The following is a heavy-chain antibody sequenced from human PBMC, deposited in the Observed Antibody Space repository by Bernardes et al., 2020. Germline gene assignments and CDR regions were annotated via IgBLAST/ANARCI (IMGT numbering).Heavy chain of an antibody. CDR2: IYHSGST. CDR3: ARDPTSGYDGGGNWFDP. V-gene: IGHV4-4*02. J-gene: IGHJ5*02. CDR1: GGSISSSNW. D-gene: IGHD5-12*01. Sequence: SETLSLTCAVSGGSISSSNWWSWVRQPPGKGLEWIGEIYHSGSTNYNPSLKSRVTISVDKSKNQFSLKLSSVTAADTAVYYCARDPTSGYDGGGNWFDPWGQGTLVTVSS.